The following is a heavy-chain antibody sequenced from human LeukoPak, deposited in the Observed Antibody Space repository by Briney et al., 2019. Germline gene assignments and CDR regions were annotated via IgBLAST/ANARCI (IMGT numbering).Heavy chain of an antibody. CDR1: GGSISSSNW. V-gene: IGHV4-4*02. CDR2: IYHSRST. D-gene: IGHD1-26*01. J-gene: IGHJ3*02. CDR3: ARVASGWELQGAFDI. Sequence: PSETLSLTCAVSGGSISSSNWWSWARQPPGKGLEWIGEIYHSRSTNYNPSLKSRGTISVDKSKNQFSLKLSSMTAADTAVYYCARVASGWELQGAFDIWGQGTMVTVSS.